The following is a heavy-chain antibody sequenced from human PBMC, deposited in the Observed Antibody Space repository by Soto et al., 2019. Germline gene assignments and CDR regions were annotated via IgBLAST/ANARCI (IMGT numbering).Heavy chain of an antibody. D-gene: IGHD3-10*01. V-gene: IGHV3-74*01. CDR1: GFTFSNYW. J-gene: IGHJ4*02. Sequence: VQLVESGGGLVQPGGSLRLSCGASGFTFSNYWMHWVRQAPGEGLVWVSRINGDGSFTRFADSVKGRFTISRDNAKNTLYLQMNSLRVDDTAVYYCARVGGGSGNFDYWGQGTLVTVSS. CDR3: ARVGGGSGNFDY. CDR2: INGDGSFT.